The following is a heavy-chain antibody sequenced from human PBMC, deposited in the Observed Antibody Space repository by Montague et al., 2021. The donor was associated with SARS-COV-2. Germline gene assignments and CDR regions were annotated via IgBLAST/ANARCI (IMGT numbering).Heavy chain of an antibody. Sequence: SETLSLTCTVSGGSISSYYWSWIRQPPGKGLEWIGYIYYSGSTNXNPSLKSRVTILVDTSKNQFSLKLSSVTAADTAVYYCAGGPDHYDFWSGYYRPWFDPWGQGTLVTVSS. J-gene: IGHJ5*02. CDR3: AGGPDHYDFWSGYYRPWFDP. CDR2: IYYSGST. CDR1: GGSISSYY. V-gene: IGHV4-59*01. D-gene: IGHD3-3*01.